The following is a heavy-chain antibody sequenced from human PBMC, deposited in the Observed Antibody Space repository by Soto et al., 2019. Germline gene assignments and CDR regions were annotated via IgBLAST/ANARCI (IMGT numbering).Heavy chain of an antibody. J-gene: IGHJ4*02. D-gene: IGHD5-12*01. V-gene: IGHV1-18*01. CDR2: ITTYNGNT. Sequence: QVQLVQSGAKVKKPGASVTVSCKASGYTFTSYGITWVRQAPGQGLEWMGWITTYNGNTNYAQKLQGRVTMTTDTSTTTAYLELRSLRSDDTAVYFCARGSDSGYLFDFWGQGTLVTVSS. CDR1: GYTFTSYG. CDR3: ARGSDSGYLFDF.